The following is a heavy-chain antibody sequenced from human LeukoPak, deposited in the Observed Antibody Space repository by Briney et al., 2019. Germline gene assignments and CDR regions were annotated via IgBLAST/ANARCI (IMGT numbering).Heavy chain of an antibody. V-gene: IGHV4-34*01. CDR3: ARRYYYYYGMDV. CDR2: INHSGST. Sequence: KPPETLSLTCAVYGGSFSGYYWSWIRQPPGKGLEWIGEINHSGSTNYNPSLKSRVTISVDTSKNQFSLKLSSVTAADTAVYYCARRYYYYYGMDVWGQGTTVTVSS. J-gene: IGHJ6*02. CDR1: GGSFSGYY.